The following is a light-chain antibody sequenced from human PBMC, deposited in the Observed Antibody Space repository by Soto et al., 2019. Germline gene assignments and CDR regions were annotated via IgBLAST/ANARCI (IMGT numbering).Light chain of an antibody. CDR3: QQYVNYRT. V-gene: IGKV1-5*03. Sequence: DIQMTQSPSTLSASVGDTVTITCRASQSISSWLAWYQQKPGKAPKLLIFKASSLESGVPSRFSGSGSGTEFTLTISSLQPDDFATYYCQQYVNYRTFGQGTKVEIK. CDR2: KAS. CDR1: QSISSW. J-gene: IGKJ1*01.